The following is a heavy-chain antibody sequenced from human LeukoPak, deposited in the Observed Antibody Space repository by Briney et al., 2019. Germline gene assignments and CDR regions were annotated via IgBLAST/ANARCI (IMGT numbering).Heavy chain of an antibody. Sequence: SVKVSCKVSGFTFTSSAVQWVRQARGQRLEWIGWIVVGSGNTNYAQKFQERVTITRDMSTSTAYMELSSLRSEDTAVYYCAAYGELRYLYYGMDVWGQGTTVTVSS. CDR1: GFTFTSSA. D-gene: IGHD1-7*01. J-gene: IGHJ6*02. CDR3: AAYGELRYLYYGMDV. CDR2: IVVGSGNT. V-gene: IGHV1-58*01.